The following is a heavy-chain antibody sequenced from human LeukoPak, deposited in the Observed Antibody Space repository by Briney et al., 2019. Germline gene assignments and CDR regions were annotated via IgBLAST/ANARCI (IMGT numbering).Heavy chain of an antibody. CDR1: GGSISSGDYY. Sequence: PSQTLSLTCTVSGGSISSGDYYWSWIRQPPGKGLEWIGYIYYSGSTYYNPSLKSRVTISVDTSKNQLSLKLSSVTAADTAVYYCARGGITIFAFDIWGQGTMVTVSS. J-gene: IGHJ3*02. CDR2: IYYSGST. V-gene: IGHV4-30-4*01. D-gene: IGHD3-9*01. CDR3: ARGGITIFAFDI.